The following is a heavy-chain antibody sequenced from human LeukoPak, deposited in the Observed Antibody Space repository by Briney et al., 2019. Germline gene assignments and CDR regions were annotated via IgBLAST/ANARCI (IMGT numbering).Heavy chain of an antibody. CDR1: GGTFNSYA. D-gene: IGHD3-22*01. CDR3: ARDSHYYDSSGYPDY. V-gene: IGHV1-18*01. J-gene: IGHJ4*02. CDR2: ISAYNGNT. Sequence: ASVKVSCKASGGTFNSYAISWVRQAPGQGLEWMGWISAYNGNTNYAQKLQGRVTMTTDTSTSTAYMELRSPRSDDTAVYYCARDSHYYDSSGYPDYWGQGTLVTVSS.